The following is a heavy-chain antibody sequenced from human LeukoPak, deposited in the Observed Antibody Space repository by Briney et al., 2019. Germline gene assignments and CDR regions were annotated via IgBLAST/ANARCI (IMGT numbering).Heavy chain of an antibody. CDR1: GYSFTNYW. CDR2: IYPGGSDT. J-gene: IGHJ4*02. Sequence: GESLKISCKGSGYSFTNYWIAWVRQMPGKGLEYVGIIYPGGSDTTYSPSFQGQVTISADKSISIAYLQWSSLKASDTAKYYCTRRSGSYRGFDYWGQGTLVTVSS. V-gene: IGHV5-51*01. D-gene: IGHD1-26*01. CDR3: TRRSGSYRGFDY.